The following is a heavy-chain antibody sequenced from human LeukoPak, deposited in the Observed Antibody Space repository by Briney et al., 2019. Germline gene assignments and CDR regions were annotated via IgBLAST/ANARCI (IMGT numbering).Heavy chain of an antibody. CDR3: SRVACSSTTCYLAY. CDR1: GFTFSTYW. J-gene: IGHJ4*02. CDR2: IKEDGSEI. Sequence: GGSLRLSCAASGFTFSTYWMSWVRQAPGRGLEWVANIKEDGSEIYYVGSVKGRFTTSRDNAENSLSLQMNSLRAEDTAVYYCSRVACSSTTCYLAYWGQGTLVTVSS. V-gene: IGHV3-7*02. D-gene: IGHD2-2*01.